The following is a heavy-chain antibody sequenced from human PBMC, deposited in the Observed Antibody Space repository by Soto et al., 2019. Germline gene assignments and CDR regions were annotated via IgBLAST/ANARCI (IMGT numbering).Heavy chain of an antibody. CDR1: GDTVTKYG. J-gene: IGHJ5*02. CDR3: ARATSIAVAGKET. CDR2: ISFYNGHT. D-gene: IGHD6-19*01. Sequence: QVQLVQSGGEVKKPGASVKVSCKASGDTVTKYGISWVRQAPGQGLEWLGWISFYNGHTNYALKFQDRITFATDTSTSTASMELRSLTSDDTDVYYCARATSIAVAGKETWGQGTLVTGSS. V-gene: IGHV1-18*01.